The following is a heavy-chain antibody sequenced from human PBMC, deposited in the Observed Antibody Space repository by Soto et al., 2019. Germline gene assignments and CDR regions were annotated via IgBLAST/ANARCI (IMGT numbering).Heavy chain of an antibody. V-gene: IGHV1-3*05. Sequence: QVLLVQSGAEEKKPGASVKVSCKASGYTFSRYAIHWVRQAPGQRLEWMGWIDAGNGKTKYSQKVQDRATITRGTSATTAYMAVISLRDEDTAVYYCARGRWMSDGYYCAFWGQGTLVTVSS. CDR1: GYTFSRYA. CDR3: ARGRWMSDGYYCAF. D-gene: IGHD5-12*01. J-gene: IGHJ4*02. CDR2: IDAGNGKT.